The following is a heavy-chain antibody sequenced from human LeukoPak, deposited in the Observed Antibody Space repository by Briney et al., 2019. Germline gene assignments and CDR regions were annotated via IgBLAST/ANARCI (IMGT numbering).Heavy chain of an antibody. CDR1: GFTFSDYY. V-gene: IGHV3-11*04. CDR2: ISSSGSTI. Sequence: GGSLRLSCAASGFTFSDYYMSWIRQAPGKGLEWVSYISSSGSTIYYADSVKGRFTISRDNAKNSLYLQMNSLRAEDTAVYYCARDNIAVAAQYYFDYWGQGTLVTVSS. D-gene: IGHD6-19*01. J-gene: IGHJ4*02. CDR3: ARDNIAVAAQYYFDY.